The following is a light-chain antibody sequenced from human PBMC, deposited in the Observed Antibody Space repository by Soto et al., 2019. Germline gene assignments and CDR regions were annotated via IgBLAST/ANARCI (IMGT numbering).Light chain of an antibody. CDR2: EVS. CDR1: SSDIGGSDY. V-gene: IGLV2-14*01. Sequence: QSVLTQAASVSGSPGQSITISCTGTSSDIGGSDYVSWYQKHPGKAPKVIIYEVSDRPSGVSDRFSGSKSGNTASLTISGLQAEDEADYYCSSYLTSCTLVFGGGTKLTVL. J-gene: IGLJ3*02. CDR3: SSYLTSCTLV.